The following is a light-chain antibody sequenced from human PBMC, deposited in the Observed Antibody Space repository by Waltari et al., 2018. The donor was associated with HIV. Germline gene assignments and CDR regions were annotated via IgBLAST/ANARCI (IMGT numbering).Light chain of an antibody. J-gene: IGLJ2*01. CDR3: AAWDVSLNGLV. CDR2: SNE. CDR1: RSNIGSKT. V-gene: IGLV1-44*01. Sequence: QSVLTQPPSASGPPGQRVTISCSGSRSNIGSKTVNWYQQLPGTAPKLPIYSNEQRPSGVPDRFSGSKSGTSASLAISGLQSEDEAGYYCAAWDVSLNGLVFGGGTKVTVL.